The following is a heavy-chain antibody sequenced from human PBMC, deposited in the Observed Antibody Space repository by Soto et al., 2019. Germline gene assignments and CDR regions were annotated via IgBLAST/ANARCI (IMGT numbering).Heavy chain of an antibody. J-gene: IGHJ6*02. V-gene: IGHV3-30*18. Sequence: GGSLRLSCGASGFTFSTYGMHWVRQAPGKGLEWVAALSHDESNKFYADSVKGRFTISRDNSKNTLYLEMFSLRAEGTAVYYCVKEGRGSSTSCSRCYGLDVWGQGTTVTVSS. CDR3: VKEGRGSSTSCSRCYGLDV. D-gene: IGHD2-2*01. CDR1: GFTFSTYG. CDR2: LSHDESNK.